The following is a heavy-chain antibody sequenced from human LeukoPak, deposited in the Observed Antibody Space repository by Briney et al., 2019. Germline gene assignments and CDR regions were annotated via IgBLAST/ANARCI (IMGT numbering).Heavy chain of an antibody. CDR1: GSSFTSYW. CDR2: IYPGDSDT. CDR3: ARRRVRYFDWSGLDY. D-gene: IGHD3-9*01. V-gene: IGHV5-51*01. Sequence: GESLKISCKGSGSSFTSYWIGWVRQLPGKGLEWMGIIYPGDSDTRYSPSFQGQVTISADKSISTAYLQWSSLKASDTAMHYCARRRVRYFDWSGLDYWGQGTLVTVSS. J-gene: IGHJ4*02.